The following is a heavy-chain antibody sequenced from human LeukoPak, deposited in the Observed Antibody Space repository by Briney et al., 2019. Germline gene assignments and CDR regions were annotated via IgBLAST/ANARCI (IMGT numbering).Heavy chain of an antibody. CDR2: ISGSGGST. CDR3: AKDPYYYDSSGLNWFDP. D-gene: IGHD3-22*01. Sequence: GGSLRLSCAASGFTFSSYAMSWVRQAPGKGLEWVSAISGSGGSTYYADSVKGRFTISRDNSKNTLYLQMNSLRAEDTTVYYCAKDPYYYDSSGLNWFDPWGQGTLVTVSS. V-gene: IGHV3-23*01. CDR1: GFTFSSYA. J-gene: IGHJ5*02.